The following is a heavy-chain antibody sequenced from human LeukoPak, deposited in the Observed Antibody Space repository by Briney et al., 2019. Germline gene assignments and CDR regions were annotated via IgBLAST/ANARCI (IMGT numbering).Heavy chain of an antibody. CDR3: ARSGVGATDFDY. V-gene: IGHV1-8*01. J-gene: IGHJ4*02. Sequence: ASVKVSCKASGYTFTSYDINWVRQATGQGLEWMGWMNPSSGNTGYAQKFQGRVTMTRNTSISTAYMELSSLRSEDTAVYYCARSGVGATDFDYWGQGTLVTVSS. CDR1: GYTFTSYD. CDR2: MNPSSGNT. D-gene: IGHD1-26*01.